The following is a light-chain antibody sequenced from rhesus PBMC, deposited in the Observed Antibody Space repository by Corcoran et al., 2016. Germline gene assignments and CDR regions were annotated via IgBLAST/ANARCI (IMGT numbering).Light chain of an antibody. Sequence: DIQMTQSPSSLSASVGDRVTITCQASQGISNWLAWYQQKPGKAPKLLIYAASRLQSGVPSRFSGNGSGTEFTLPLRSLQPEDFTTYYCQQHNSNPYSFCQGTKVEIK. CDR3: QQHNSNPYS. J-gene: IGKJ2*01. CDR1: QGISNW. CDR2: AAS. V-gene: IGKV1-33*02.